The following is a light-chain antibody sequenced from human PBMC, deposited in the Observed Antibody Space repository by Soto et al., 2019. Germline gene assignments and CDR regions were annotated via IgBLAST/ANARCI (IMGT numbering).Light chain of an antibody. CDR2: KAS. CDR3: QQSFT. Sequence: DIQMTQSPSTLSASVGDRVTITCRASQSISSWLAWYQQKPGKAPKLLIYKASTLESGVPSRFSGSGSGTEFTLNISSLQPDDFATYYCQQSFTFGPGTKVHIK. V-gene: IGKV1-5*03. CDR1: QSISSW. J-gene: IGKJ3*01.